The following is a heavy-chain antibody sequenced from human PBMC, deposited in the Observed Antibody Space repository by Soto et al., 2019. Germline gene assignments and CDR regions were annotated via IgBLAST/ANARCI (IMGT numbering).Heavy chain of an antibody. CDR3: AKDLVSIFGVAPDY. CDR1: GFTFSSYA. J-gene: IGHJ4*02. Sequence: EVQLLESGGGLVQPGGSLRLSCAASGFTFSSYAMSWVRQAPGKGLEWVSAISGSGGSTDYADSVKGRFTISRDNSKTTLYLQMNSLRAEDTALYYCAKDLVSIFGVAPDYWGQGTLVTVSS. D-gene: IGHD3-3*01. CDR2: ISGSGGST. V-gene: IGHV3-23*01.